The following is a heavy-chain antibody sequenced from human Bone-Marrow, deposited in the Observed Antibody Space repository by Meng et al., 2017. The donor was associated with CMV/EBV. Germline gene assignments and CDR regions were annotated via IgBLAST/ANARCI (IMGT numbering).Heavy chain of an antibody. V-gene: IGHV4-61*01. CDR2: IYYSGST. CDR3: ACVGYCSSTSCYTPYLYYYGMDV. CDR1: GGSVSSGSYY. D-gene: IGHD2-2*02. J-gene: IGHJ6*02. Sequence: SEALSLTCTVSGGSVSSGSYYWSWIRHPPGKGLESIGYIYYSGSTNYNPSLKSRVTISVDTSKNQFSLKLSSVTAADTAVYYCACVGYCSSTSCYTPYLYYYGMDVWGQGTTVTVSS.